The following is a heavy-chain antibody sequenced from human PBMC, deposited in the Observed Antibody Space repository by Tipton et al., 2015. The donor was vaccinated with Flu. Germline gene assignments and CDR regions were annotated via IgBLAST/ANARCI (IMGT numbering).Heavy chain of an antibody. CDR1: GGSVSSAGCY. V-gene: IGHV4-61*08. Sequence: TLSLTCGVSGGSVSSAGCYWTWVRQPPGKGLEYIGQIYYTGSTYHNPSLKSRVTMSVDTSKNQFSLKVFSVTAADTAVYYCARRDYSNYVSDPKSWFDPWGQGILVTVSS. CDR2: IYYTGST. CDR3: ARRDYSNYVSDPKSWFDP. J-gene: IGHJ5*02. D-gene: IGHD4-11*01.